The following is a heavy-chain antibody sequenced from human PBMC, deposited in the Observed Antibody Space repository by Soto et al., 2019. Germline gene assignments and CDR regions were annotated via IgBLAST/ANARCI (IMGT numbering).Heavy chain of an antibody. CDR3: AKDKNVLLWFGELGNWFDP. J-gene: IGHJ5*02. V-gene: IGHV3-23*01. Sequence: GRSLRLFCAASGFTFSNYAMSWVRRAPGKGLEWVSAISGSGGSTYYADSVKGRFTISRDNSKNTLYLQMNSLRAEDTAVYYCAKDKNVLLWFGELGNWFDPWGQGTLVTVSS. CDR1: GFTFSNYA. CDR2: ISGSGGST. D-gene: IGHD3-10*01.